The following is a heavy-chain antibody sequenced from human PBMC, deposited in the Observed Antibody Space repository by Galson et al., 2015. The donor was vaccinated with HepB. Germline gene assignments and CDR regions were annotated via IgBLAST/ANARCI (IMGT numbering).Heavy chain of an antibody. Sequence: SLRLSCAASGFTFSSYGMHWVRQAPGKGLEWVAVISYDGSNKYYADSVKGRFTISRDNSKNTLYLQMNSLRAEDTAVYYCAKAYSWPYCSSTSCYHDAFDIWGQGTMVTVSS. J-gene: IGHJ3*02. CDR2: ISYDGSNK. CDR3: AKAYSWPYCSSTSCYHDAFDI. V-gene: IGHV3-30*18. CDR1: GFTFSSYG. D-gene: IGHD2-2*01.